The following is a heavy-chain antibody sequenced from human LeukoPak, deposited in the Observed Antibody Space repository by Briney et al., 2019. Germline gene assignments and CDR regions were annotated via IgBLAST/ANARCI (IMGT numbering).Heavy chain of an antibody. V-gene: IGHV1-45*02. Sequence: GASVKVSCKASGYTFTYRYLHWVRQAPGQALEWMGWITPFNGNTNYAQKFQDRVTITRDRSMSTAYMELSSLRSEDTAMYYCARQGAGDGMDVWGQGTMVTVSS. J-gene: IGHJ6*02. D-gene: IGHD1-14*01. CDR3: ARQGAGDGMDV. CDR1: GYTFTYRY. CDR2: ITPFNGNT.